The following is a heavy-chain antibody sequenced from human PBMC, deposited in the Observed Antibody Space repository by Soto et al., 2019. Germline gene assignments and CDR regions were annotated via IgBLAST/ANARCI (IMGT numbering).Heavy chain of an antibody. CDR1: GGCINGYY. Sequence: ETLSVTCTVCGGCINGYYWSWIRQPPGKGLEWIWYVYYSGTTNYNPSLKSRVTISVDLSKNQFSLRLSSVTTADTAIYYCARTTAVPNTLRSRYXFDYWGQGTLVTVSS. CDR3: ARTTAVPNTLRSRYXFDY. CDR2: VYYSGTT. J-gene: IGHJ4*02. D-gene: IGHD4-17*01. V-gene: IGHV4-59*01.